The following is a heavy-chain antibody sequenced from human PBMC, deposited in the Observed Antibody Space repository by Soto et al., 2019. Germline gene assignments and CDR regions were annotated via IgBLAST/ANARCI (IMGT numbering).Heavy chain of an antibody. CDR1: GGSISSYY. D-gene: IGHD1-1*01. V-gene: IGHV4-59*01. J-gene: IGHJ3*02. CDR3: ARTPSNWNDPEGAFDI. CDR2: IYYSGST. Sequence: PSETLSLTCTVSGGSISSYYWSWIRQPPGKGLEWIGYIYYSGSTNYNPSLKSRVTISVDTSKNQFSLKLSSVTAADTAVYYCARTPSNWNDPEGAFDIWGQGTMVTVSS.